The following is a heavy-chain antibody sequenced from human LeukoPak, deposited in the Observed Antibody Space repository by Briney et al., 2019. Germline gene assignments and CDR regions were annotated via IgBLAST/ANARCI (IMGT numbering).Heavy chain of an antibody. Sequence: SETLSLTCTVSGGSISSGGYYWSWIRQPPGKGLEWIGYIYYSGSTNYNPSLKSRVTISVDTSKNQFSLKLSSVTAADTAVYYCARGGRLEMATIAFDYWGQGTLVTVSS. V-gene: IGHV4-61*08. CDR3: ARGGRLEMATIAFDY. CDR1: GGSISSGGYY. J-gene: IGHJ4*02. D-gene: IGHD5-24*01. CDR2: IYYSGST.